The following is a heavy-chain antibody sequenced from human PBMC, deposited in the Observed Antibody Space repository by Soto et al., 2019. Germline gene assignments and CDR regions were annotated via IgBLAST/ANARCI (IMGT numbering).Heavy chain of an antibody. Sequence: QVHLVQSGAEVEKPGASVKVSCKASGYTFTTFGISWVRQAPGQGLEWMGWISTYNGDTKHAQKLQGRVTMTTDTSTSTVYMELKNLRSDDTAVYYCARDYCIRSSCYGPDYWGQGTLVTVSS. D-gene: IGHD2-2*01. CDR3: ARDYCIRSSCYGPDY. CDR1: GYTFTTFG. CDR2: ISTYNGDT. J-gene: IGHJ4*02. V-gene: IGHV1-18*01.